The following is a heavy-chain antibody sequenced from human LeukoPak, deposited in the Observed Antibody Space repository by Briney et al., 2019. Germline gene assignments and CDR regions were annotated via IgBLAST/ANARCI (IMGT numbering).Heavy chain of an antibody. Sequence: GGSLRLSCAASGFTFSNSGIHWVRQAPGEGLEWVAFIRYDGSNKYYADSVKGRFTISRDNSKNTLYLQMNSLRPEDTAVYYCAREGQLALYYYYYMDVWGKGTTVTVSS. V-gene: IGHV3-30*02. CDR1: GFTFSNSG. D-gene: IGHD6-6*01. CDR3: AREGQLALYYYYYMDV. J-gene: IGHJ6*03. CDR2: IRYDGSNK.